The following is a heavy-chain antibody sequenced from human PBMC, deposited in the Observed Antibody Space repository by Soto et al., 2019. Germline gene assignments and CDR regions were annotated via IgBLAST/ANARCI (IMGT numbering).Heavy chain of an antibody. CDR3: ARGYYDSSGYQI. V-gene: IGHV3-21*01. J-gene: IGHJ4*02. D-gene: IGHD3-22*01. Sequence: GSLRLSGAASGFTLSSYSMNWVRQAPGKGLEWVSSISSSSSYIYYADSVKGRFTISRDNAKNSLYLQMNSLRAEDTAVYYCARGYYDSSGYQIWGQGTLVTVSS. CDR1: GFTLSSYS. CDR2: ISSSSSYI.